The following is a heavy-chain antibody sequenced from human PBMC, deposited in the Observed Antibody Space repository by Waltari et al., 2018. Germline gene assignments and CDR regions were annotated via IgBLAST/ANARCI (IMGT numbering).Heavy chain of an antibody. CDR2: IYSGGST. D-gene: IGHD2-15*01. Sequence: EVQLVETGGGLIQPGGSLRLSXAASGFTVXXXYMSWVRQAPGKGLEWVSVIYSGGSTYYGDSXKGRFTSSRDNSKNTLYLQMNSLRAEDTAVYYCAREPPRNGGRXAVXATRGDYWGQGTLXXXSS. V-gene: IGHV3-53*02. J-gene: IGHJ4*02. CDR3: AREPPRNGGRXAVXATRGDY. CDR1: GFTVXXXY.